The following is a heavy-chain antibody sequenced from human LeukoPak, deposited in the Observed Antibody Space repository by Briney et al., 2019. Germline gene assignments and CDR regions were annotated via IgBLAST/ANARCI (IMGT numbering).Heavy chain of an antibody. CDR2: IKEDGSEK. CDR1: GFTFSTYW. J-gene: IGHJ4*02. D-gene: IGHD2-8*02. Sequence: GGSLRLSCAASGFTFSTYWMQWVRQDPGKGLEWVANIKEDGSEKFYVDSVKGRFTVSRDNAKNSLYLQLNSLRAEDTAVYYCARDQPTNWWNSEGSLFDYWGQGTLVTVSS. V-gene: IGHV3-7*01. CDR3: ARDQPTNWWNSEGSLFDY.